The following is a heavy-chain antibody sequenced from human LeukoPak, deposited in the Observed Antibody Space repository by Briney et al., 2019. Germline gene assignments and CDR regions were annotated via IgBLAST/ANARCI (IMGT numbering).Heavy chain of an antibody. V-gene: IGHV4-38-2*02. J-gene: IGHJ5*02. CDR2: IYHSGST. CDR1: GYSINSGYY. Sequence: SETLSLTCAVSGYSINSGYYWGWIRQPPGKGLEWIGSIYHSGSTYYNPSLKSRVTISVDTSKNQFSLKLSSVTAADTAVYYCAREYGIVSYWFDPWGQGTLVTVPS. CDR3: AREYGIVSYWFDP. D-gene: IGHD2-21*01.